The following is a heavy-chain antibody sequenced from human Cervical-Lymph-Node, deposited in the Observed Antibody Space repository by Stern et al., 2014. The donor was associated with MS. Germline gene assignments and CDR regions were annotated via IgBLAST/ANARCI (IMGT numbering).Heavy chain of an antibody. D-gene: IGHD6-19*01. CDR1: GGSISSYY. J-gene: IGHJ3*02. CDR3: ARANPLLGSDDAFDI. V-gene: IGHV4-59*01. CDR2: IYYSGST. Sequence: QVQLEESGPGLVKPSETLSLTCTVSGGSISSYYWSWIRQPPGKVLEWIGYIYYSGSTNYNPSLKSRVTISVDTSKNQFSLKLSSVTAADTAVYYCARANPLLGSDDAFDIWGQGTMVTVSS.